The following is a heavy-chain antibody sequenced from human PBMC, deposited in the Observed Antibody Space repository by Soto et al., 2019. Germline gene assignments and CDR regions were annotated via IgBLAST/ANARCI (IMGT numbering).Heavy chain of an antibody. CDR1: GYAFTTYG. V-gene: IGHV1-18*01. J-gene: IGHJ4*02. D-gene: IGHD1-1*01. CDR3: ARGRYGDY. CDR2: ISAHNGNT. Sequence: QVHLVQSGAEVKKPGASVKVSCQGSGYAFTTYGITWVRQAPGQGLEWMGWISAHNGNTNYAQKRQGRVPVTRDTSTSTAYMELRRLRYDDTAVYYCARGRYGDYWGQGALVTVSS.